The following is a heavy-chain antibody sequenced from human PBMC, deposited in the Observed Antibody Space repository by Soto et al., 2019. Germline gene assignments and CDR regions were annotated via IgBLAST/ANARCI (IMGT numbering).Heavy chain of an antibody. Sequence: PGGSLRLSCPASGFTSGDCAMHWVRQAPGKGLEWVSGISWNSGSIGYADSVKGRFTISRDNAKNSLYLQMNSLRAEDTALYYCAKDRRGIGRAGLFDYWGQGTLVTVSS. CDR3: AKDRRGIGRAGLFDY. CDR1: GFTSGDCA. V-gene: IGHV3-9*02. CDR2: ISWNSGSI. J-gene: IGHJ4*02. D-gene: IGHD2-15*01.